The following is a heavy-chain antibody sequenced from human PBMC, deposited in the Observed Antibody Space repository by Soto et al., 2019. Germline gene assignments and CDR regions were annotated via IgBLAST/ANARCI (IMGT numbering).Heavy chain of an antibody. V-gene: IGHV1-18*04. D-gene: IGHD6-13*01. J-gene: IGHJ4*02. Sequence: QVQLVQSGAEVKKPGASVKVSCKASGYTFTSYGISWVRRAPGQGLEWMGWISAYNGNTNYAQKLQGRVTMTTDTSTSTAYMEQRSLRSDDTAVYYCARVPSSSWSPTFSFDYWGQGTLVTVSS. CDR2: ISAYNGNT. CDR3: ARVPSSSWSPTFSFDY. CDR1: GYTFTSYG.